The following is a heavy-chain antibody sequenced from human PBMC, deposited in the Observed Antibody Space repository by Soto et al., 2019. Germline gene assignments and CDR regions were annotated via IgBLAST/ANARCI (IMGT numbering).Heavy chain of an antibody. Sequence: QVQLQESGPGLVKPSETLSLTCTVSSASLSNYYWSWIRQPAGKGLEWIGRIFPTGNTDYNPSLRSRVTMSVDTSKNQFSLKLNSVTAADTAVYYCARGSVGPDYWGPGTLVTVSS. CDR3: ARGSVGPDY. D-gene: IGHD1-26*01. CDR1: SASLSNYY. J-gene: IGHJ4*02. CDR2: IFPTGNT. V-gene: IGHV4-4*07.